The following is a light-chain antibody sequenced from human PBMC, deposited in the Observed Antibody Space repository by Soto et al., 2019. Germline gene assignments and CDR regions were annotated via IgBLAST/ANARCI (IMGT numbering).Light chain of an antibody. CDR2: DAS. J-gene: IGKJ1*01. CDR3: QQYNNWPPWT. CDR1: QRVSRN. Sequence: EFVLTQSPGTLSLSPGERATLSCRASQRVSRNLAWYQQKPGQAPRLLIYDASTRATGIPDRFSGSGSETEFTLTISSLQSEDYAIYYCQQYNNWPPWTFGQGTKVDIK. V-gene: IGKV3-15*01.